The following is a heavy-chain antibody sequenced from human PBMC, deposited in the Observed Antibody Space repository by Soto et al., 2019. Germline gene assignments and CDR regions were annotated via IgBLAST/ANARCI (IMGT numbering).Heavy chain of an antibody. Sequence: QVQLVESGGGVVQPGRSLRLSCAASGFTFSSYGMNWVRQAPGKGLEWVAVISYDGSNKYYADSVKGRFTISRDNSKNTLYLQMNSLRAEDTAVYYCAREDRHYGDRGYFDYWGQGTLVTVSS. D-gene: IGHD4-17*01. J-gene: IGHJ4*02. CDR3: AREDRHYGDRGYFDY. CDR2: ISYDGSNK. V-gene: IGHV3-30*03. CDR1: GFTFSSYG.